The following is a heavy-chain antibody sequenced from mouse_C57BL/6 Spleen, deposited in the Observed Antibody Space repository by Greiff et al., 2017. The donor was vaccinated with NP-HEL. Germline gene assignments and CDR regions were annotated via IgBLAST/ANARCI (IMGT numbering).Heavy chain of an antibody. V-gene: IGHV5-12*01. CDR1: GFTFSDYY. D-gene: IGHD1-1*01. CDR3: ARHATRAVVATGDMDY. CDR2: ISNGGGST. J-gene: IGHJ4*01. Sequence: DVQLVESGGGLVQPGGSLKLSCAASGFTFSDYYMYWVRQTPEKRLEWVAYISNGGGSTYYPDTVKGRFTISRDNAKNTLYLQMSSLKSEDTAMYYCARHATRAVVATGDMDYWGNGTSVTVSS.